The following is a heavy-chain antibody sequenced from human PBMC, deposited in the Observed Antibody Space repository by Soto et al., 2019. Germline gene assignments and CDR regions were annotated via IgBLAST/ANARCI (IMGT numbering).Heavy chain of an antibody. CDR2: IRWSSGGI. D-gene: IGHD2-2*01. CDR1: GFIFEDYA. V-gene: IGHV3-9*01. J-gene: IGHJ4*02. CDR3: AKDASYAIDY. Sequence: EVQLVESGGGLVQPGRSLRLSYVASGFIFEDYAMHWVRQAPGQGLEWVSSIRWSSGGIDYADSVKGRFTISRDNAKKSLYLQMNSLKPDDTALYYCAKDASYAIDYWGQGTLVTVSS.